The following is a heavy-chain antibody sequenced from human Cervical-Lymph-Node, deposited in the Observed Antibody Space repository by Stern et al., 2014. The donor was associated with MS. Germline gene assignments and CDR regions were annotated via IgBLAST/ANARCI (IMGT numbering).Heavy chain of an antibody. CDR1: GYTFSGFY. CDR2: INPDSGDA. Sequence: QVQLVQSGAEVKKPGASVKVSCKASGYTFSGFYTHWVRPAPGQGLEWMGRINPDSGDADLAQRFQGRVTMTRDTSISTSYMEVSNLRSDDTAVYYCARTAMGNYYALDVWGQGTTVTVSS. D-gene: IGHD2-2*01. V-gene: IGHV1-2*06. J-gene: IGHJ6*02. CDR3: ARTAMGNYYALDV.